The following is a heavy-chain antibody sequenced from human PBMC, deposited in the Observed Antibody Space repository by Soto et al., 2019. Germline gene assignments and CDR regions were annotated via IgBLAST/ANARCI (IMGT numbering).Heavy chain of an antibody. CDR1: GFTFSSYG. Sequence: GGSLRLSCAASGFTFSSYGMHWVRQAPGKGLEWVAVIWYDGSNKYYADSVKGRFTISRDNSKNTLYLQMNSLRAEDTAVYYCARDAGGSYYFDYWGQGTLVTVSS. J-gene: IGHJ4*02. CDR3: ARDAGGSYYFDY. D-gene: IGHD1-26*01. CDR2: IWYDGSNK. V-gene: IGHV3-33*01.